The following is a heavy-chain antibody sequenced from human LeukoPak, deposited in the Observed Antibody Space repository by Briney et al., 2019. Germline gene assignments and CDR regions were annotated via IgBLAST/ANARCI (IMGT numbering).Heavy chain of an antibody. CDR2: ISSSSSYI. V-gene: IGHV3-21*01. CDR1: GFTFSSYG. Sequence: GGSLRLSCAASGFTFSSYGMSWVRQAPGKGLEWVSSISSSSSYIYYADSVKGRFTISRDNAKNSLYLQMNSLRAEDTAVYYCARGSGTMIWVWGYWGQGTLVTVSS. D-gene: IGHD3-22*01. J-gene: IGHJ4*02. CDR3: ARGSGTMIWVWGY.